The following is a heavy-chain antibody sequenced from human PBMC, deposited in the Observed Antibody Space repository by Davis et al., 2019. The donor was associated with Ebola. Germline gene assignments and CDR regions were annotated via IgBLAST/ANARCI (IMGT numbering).Heavy chain of an antibody. J-gene: IGHJ6*02. CDR3: AKGFGVVIGYYYYDMDV. Sequence: GGSLRLSCAASGFTFSSYSMNWVRQAPGKGLEWVSYISSSSSTIYYADSVKGRFTISRDNAKNSLYLQMNSLRDEDTAVYYCAKGFGVVIGYYYYDMDVWGQGTTVTVSS. CDR2: ISSSSSTI. V-gene: IGHV3-48*02. D-gene: IGHD3-3*01. CDR1: GFTFSSYS.